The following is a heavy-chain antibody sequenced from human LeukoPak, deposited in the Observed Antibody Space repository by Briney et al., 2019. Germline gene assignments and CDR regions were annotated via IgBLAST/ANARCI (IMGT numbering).Heavy chain of an antibody. CDR1: GYSFTGYY. CDR3: ARDPAAAGSWDY. CDR2: INPSGGST. D-gene: IGHD6-13*01. V-gene: IGHV1-46*01. J-gene: IGHJ4*02. Sequence: ASVKVSCKASGYSFTGYYMHWVRQAPGQGLEWMGIINPSGGSTSYAQKFQGRVTMTRDMSTSTVYMELSSLRSEDTAVYYCARDPAAAGSWDYWGQGTLVTVSS.